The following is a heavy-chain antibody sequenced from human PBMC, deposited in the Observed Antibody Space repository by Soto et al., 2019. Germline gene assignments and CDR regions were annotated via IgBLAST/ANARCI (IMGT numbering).Heavy chain of an antibody. CDR1: GYTFTSYD. V-gene: IGHV1-8*01. CDR2: MNPNSGNT. CDR3: ARGRGITIFGVVIDFDY. J-gene: IGHJ4*02. D-gene: IGHD3-3*01. Sequence: ASVKGSCKASGYTFTSYDINWVRQATGQGLEWMGWMNPNSGNTGYAQKFQGRVTMTRNTSISTAYMELSSLRSEDTAVYYCARGRGITIFGVVIDFDYWGQGTLVTVSS.